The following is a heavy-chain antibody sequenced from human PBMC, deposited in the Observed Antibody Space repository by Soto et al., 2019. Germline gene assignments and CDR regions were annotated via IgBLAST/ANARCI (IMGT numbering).Heavy chain of an antibody. J-gene: IGHJ4*02. Sequence: AGSLRLSCVASGFTFTSYAMSWVRQAPGKGLEWVSGLNGIGDSTYYADSVKGRFTISRDNSKNTLSLQMNSLRAEDTAVYYCAKLRSFNVAAGFDSWGQGTLVTVSS. CDR3: AKLRSFNVAAGFDS. D-gene: IGHD6-13*01. V-gene: IGHV3-23*01. CDR2: LNGIGDST. CDR1: GFTFTSYA.